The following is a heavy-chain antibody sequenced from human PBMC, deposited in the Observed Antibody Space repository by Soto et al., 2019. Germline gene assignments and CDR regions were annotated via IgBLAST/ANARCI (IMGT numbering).Heavy chain of an antibody. CDR2: SWHDGRHL. CDR3: ARDWGACTPGECYSHGFDL. V-gene: IGHV3-33*01. Sequence: QEQLVDSGGGMVQPGGSLRLSCAVSGFTLDTYGMNWVRQAAGQGLEWVAVSWHDGRHLDYADSVRGRFTVFRDDSKNTLFLEMNGLRGDDTAVYYCARDWGACTPGECYSHGFDLWGQGTLVTVSS. D-gene: IGHD2-21*01. CDR1: GFTLDTYG. J-gene: IGHJ3*01.